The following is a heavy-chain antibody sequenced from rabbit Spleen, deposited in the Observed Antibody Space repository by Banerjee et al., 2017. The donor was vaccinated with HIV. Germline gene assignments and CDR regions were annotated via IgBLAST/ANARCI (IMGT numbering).Heavy chain of an antibody. CDR1: GFDLNSSYY. CDR2: IDPVFGIT. Sequence: QQQLEESGGGLVKPGGTLALTCTASGFDLNSSYYMCWVRQAPGKGLEWIGYIDPVFGITYYANWVNGRFSISRENAQNTVFLQMTSLTAADTATYFCARDGAGGSYFALWGPGTLVTVS. J-gene: IGHJ4*01. D-gene: IGHD8-1*01. V-gene: IGHV1S43*01. CDR3: ARDGAGGSYFAL.